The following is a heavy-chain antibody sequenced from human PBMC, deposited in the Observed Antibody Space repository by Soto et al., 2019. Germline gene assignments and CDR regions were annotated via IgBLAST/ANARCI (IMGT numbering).Heavy chain of an antibody. CDR3: AIDIAVAGTGYFDY. Sequence: XXSLKLCCKGSGYSFTSYWIGWVRQMPGKGLEWMGIIYPGDSDTRYSPSFQGQVTISADKSISTAYLQWSSLNASDTAMYYCAIDIAVAGTGYFDYWGQGTLVTVSS. CDR2: IYPGDSDT. CDR1: GYSFTSYW. V-gene: IGHV5-51*01. J-gene: IGHJ4*02. D-gene: IGHD6-19*01.